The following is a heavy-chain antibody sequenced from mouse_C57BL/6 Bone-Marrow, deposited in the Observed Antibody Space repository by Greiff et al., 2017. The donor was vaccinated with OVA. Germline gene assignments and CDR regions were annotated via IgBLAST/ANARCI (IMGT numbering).Heavy chain of an antibody. CDR2: ISYDGSN. D-gene: IGHD2-2*01. Sequence: VQLQQSGPGLVKPSQSLSLTCSVTGYSITSGYYWNWIRQFPGNKLEWMGYISYDGSNNYNPSLKNRISITRDTSKNQFFLKLNSVTTEDTATYYCARDTVTTAYWGQGTLVTVSA. J-gene: IGHJ3*01. CDR3: ARDTVTTAY. V-gene: IGHV3-6*01. CDR1: GYSITSGYY.